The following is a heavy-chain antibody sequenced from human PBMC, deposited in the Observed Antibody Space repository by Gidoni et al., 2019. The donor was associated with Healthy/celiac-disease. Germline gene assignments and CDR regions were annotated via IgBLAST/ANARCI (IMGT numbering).Heavy chain of an antibody. Sequence: QVQLQESGPGLVKPSKTLSLTYTVSGGSISSGGYYWSCIRQHPGKGLEWIGYIYYSGSTYYNPSLKSRVTISVDTSKNQFSLKLSSVTAADTAVYYCARGGGDGSYWYFDLWGRGTLVTVSS. V-gene: IGHV4-31*03. CDR1: GGSISSGGYY. CDR3: ARGGGDGSYWYFDL. CDR2: IYYSGST. J-gene: IGHJ2*01. D-gene: IGHD2-15*01.